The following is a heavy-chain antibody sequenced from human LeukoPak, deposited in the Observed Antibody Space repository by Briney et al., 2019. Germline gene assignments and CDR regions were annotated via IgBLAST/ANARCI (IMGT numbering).Heavy chain of an antibody. CDR2: IYYSGST. CDR1: GGSISSSSYY. Sequence: SETLSLTCTVSGGSISSSSYYWGWIRQPPGKGLEWIGSIYYSGSTYYNPSLKSRVTISVDTSKNQFSLKLSSVTAADTAVYYCARHGSNYYDSSGYYYDWGQGTLVTVSS. J-gene: IGHJ4*02. CDR3: ARHGSNYYDSSGYYYD. V-gene: IGHV4-39*01. D-gene: IGHD3-22*01.